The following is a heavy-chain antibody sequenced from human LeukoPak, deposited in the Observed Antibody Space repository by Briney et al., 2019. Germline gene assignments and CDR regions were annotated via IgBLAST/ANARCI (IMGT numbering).Heavy chain of an antibody. D-gene: IGHD4-17*01. CDR3: TTVQLGTTVTTATNYFDY. CDR2: IKSKTYGGTT. CDR1: GFTFSNAW. J-gene: IGHJ4*02. Sequence: GGSLRLSCAASGFTFSNAWMSWVREAPGKGLEWGGRIKSKTYGGTTDYAAPVKGRFTISRDDSKNTLYLQMNSLKTEDTAVYYCTTVQLGTTVTTATNYFDYGGEGTLVTVSS. V-gene: IGHV3-15*01.